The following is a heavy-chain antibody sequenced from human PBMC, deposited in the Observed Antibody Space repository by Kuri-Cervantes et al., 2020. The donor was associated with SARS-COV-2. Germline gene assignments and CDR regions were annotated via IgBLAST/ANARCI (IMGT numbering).Heavy chain of an antibody. Sequence: GESLKISCAASGFIFSDFGMNWVRQAPGKGLEWVSYISSSSTTIYYADSVKGRFTISRDNAKNSLYLQMNSLRAEDTAAYYCARVFGGYVAAAAAYYFDYWGQGTLVTVSS. CDR2: ISSSSTTI. J-gene: IGHJ4*02. V-gene: IGHV3-48*01. CDR3: ARVFGGYVAAAAAYYFDY. CDR1: GFIFSDFG. D-gene: IGHD6-13*01.